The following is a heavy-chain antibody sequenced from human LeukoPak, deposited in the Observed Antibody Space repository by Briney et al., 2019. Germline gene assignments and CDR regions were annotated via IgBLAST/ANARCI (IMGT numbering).Heavy chain of an antibody. CDR1: GFTFSSYA. D-gene: IGHD1-26*01. V-gene: IGHV3-66*04. CDR3: ARPGIVGATAFDS. Sequence: QPGGSLRLSCAASGFTFSSYAMSWVRQAPGKGLEWVSVIYSGGTAYYADSVKGRFTISRDNSKNTLYLHMNSLRADDTAVYYCARPGIVGATAFDSWGQGTLVTVSS. J-gene: IGHJ4*02. CDR2: IYSGGTA.